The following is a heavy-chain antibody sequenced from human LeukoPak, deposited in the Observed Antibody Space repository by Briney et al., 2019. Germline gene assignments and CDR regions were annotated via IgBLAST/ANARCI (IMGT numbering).Heavy chain of an antibody. CDR2: VTRSGSDT. Sequence: GGSLRLSCAASGFTFSGYEMNWVRQAPGKGLEWVSYVTRSGSDTHYADSVKGRFTISRDNAKNSLYLQMNSLRAEDTAVYYCARGWSHGLDYWGQGTLVTVSS. V-gene: IGHV3-48*03. J-gene: IGHJ4*02. CDR1: GFTFSGYE. CDR3: ARGWSHGLDY.